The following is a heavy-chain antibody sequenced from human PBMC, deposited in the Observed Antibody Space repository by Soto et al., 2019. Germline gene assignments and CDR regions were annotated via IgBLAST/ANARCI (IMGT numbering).Heavy chain of an antibody. J-gene: IGHJ4*02. D-gene: IGHD6-19*01. V-gene: IGHV3-23*01. Sequence: GGSLRLSCAVSGFSFSSYAMSWVRQAPGKGLEWVSVISGSGGTSYYADSVQGRFTIFRDNARNTLYLQMNSLRAEDTAVYYWARPPGSSGWVYWGQGTLVTVS. CDR3: ARPPGSSGWVY. CDR1: GFSFSSYA. CDR2: ISGSGGTS.